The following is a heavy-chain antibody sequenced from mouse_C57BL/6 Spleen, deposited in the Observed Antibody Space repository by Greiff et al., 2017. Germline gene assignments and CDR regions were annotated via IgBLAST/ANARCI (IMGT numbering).Heavy chain of an antibody. V-gene: IGHV5-9-1*02. CDR2: ISSGGDYF. CDR3: TRAYDGYYLDY. J-gene: IGHJ2*01. CDR1: GFTFSSYA. Sequence: EVKLMESGEGLVKPGGSLKLSCAASGFTFSSYAMSWVRQTPEKRLEWVAYISSGGDYFYYAGTVKGRFTISRDNARNTLYLQMSSLKSEDTAMYYCTRAYDGYYLDYWGQGTTLTVSS. D-gene: IGHD2-3*01.